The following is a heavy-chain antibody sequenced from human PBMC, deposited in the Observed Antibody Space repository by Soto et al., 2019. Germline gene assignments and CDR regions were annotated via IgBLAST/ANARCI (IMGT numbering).Heavy chain of an antibody. D-gene: IGHD2-15*01. V-gene: IGHV3-48*01. CDR1: GFTFSSYS. CDR2: ISSSSTTK. Sequence: PGGSLRLSCAASGFTFSSYSMNWVRQAPGKGLDWVSYISSSSTTKYYADSVKGRFTISRDNAKNSLYLQMNSLRAEDTAVYYCARDGCSGSNCLNWFDPWGQGT. CDR3: ARDGCSGSNCLNWFDP. J-gene: IGHJ5*02.